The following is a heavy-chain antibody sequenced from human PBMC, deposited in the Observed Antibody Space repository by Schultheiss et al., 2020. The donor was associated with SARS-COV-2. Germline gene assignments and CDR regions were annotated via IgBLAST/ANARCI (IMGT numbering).Heavy chain of an antibody. CDR1: GGSISSGGYS. D-gene: IGHD5-18*01. J-gene: IGHJ4*02. CDR3: ARCQYTAMVHD. Sequence: SETLSLTCAVSGGSISSGGYSWSWIRQPPGKGLEWIGEINHSGSTNYNPSLKSRVTISVDTSKNQFSLKLSSVTAADTAVYYCARCQYTAMVHDWGQGTLVTVSS. V-gene: IGHV4-61*08. CDR2: INHSGST.